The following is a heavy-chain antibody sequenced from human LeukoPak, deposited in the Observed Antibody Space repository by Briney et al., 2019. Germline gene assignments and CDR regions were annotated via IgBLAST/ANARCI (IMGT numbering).Heavy chain of an antibody. Sequence: ASVKVSCKASGYTFTSYGISWVRQAPGQGLEWMGWISAYNGNTNYAQKLQGRVTMTTDTSTSTAYMELRSLRSDDTAVYYCAGDAPQLLWFGEFPDYWGQGTLVTVSS. J-gene: IGHJ4*02. CDR2: ISAYNGNT. V-gene: IGHV1-18*01. D-gene: IGHD3-10*01. CDR3: AGDAPQLLWFGEFPDY. CDR1: GYTFTSYG.